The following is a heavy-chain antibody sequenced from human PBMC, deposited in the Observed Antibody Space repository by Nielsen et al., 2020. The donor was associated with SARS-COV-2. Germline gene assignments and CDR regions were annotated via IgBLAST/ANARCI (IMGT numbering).Heavy chain of an antibody. Sequence: GESRKISCAASGFTFNIYAMAWVRRAPGRGLEWVSGTSASGASTYYADSVKGRFTISRDNSKNTLYLQMNSLRAEDTAVYYCARDQGYGSWYGVDYWGQGTLVTVSS. V-gene: IGHV3-23*01. CDR2: TSASGAST. J-gene: IGHJ4*02. CDR3: ARDQGYGSWYGVDY. CDR1: GFTFNIYA. D-gene: IGHD6-13*01.